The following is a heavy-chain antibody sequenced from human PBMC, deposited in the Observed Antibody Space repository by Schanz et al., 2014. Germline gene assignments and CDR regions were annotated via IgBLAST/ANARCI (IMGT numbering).Heavy chain of an antibody. CDR1: GFTFSTYA. CDR3: ARDNYYGSGSCAY. Sequence: EVQLLDSGGGLVQPGGSLRLSCAASGFTFSTYAMSWVRQAPGKGLEWVSAISSSSSYIYYADSVKGRFTISRDNAKNSMYLHMKSLRGEDTAVYYCARDNYYGSGSCAYWGQGTLVAVSS. D-gene: IGHD3-10*01. V-gene: IGHV3-21*06. CDR2: ISSSSSYI. J-gene: IGHJ4*02.